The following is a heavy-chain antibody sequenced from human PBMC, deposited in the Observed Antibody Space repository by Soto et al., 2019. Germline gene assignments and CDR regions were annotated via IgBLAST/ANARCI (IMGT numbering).Heavy chain of an antibody. J-gene: IGHJ4*02. CDR3: ARDPSSGSGSPPTDY. CDR2: INNSGST. D-gene: IGHD3-10*01. Sequence: GTGLEGIGEINNSGSTNYNPSRKSRVTISVDTSKNQFSLKLSSVTAADTAVYYCARDPSSGSGSPPTDYRGQGTLVTVSS. V-gene: IGHV4-34*01.